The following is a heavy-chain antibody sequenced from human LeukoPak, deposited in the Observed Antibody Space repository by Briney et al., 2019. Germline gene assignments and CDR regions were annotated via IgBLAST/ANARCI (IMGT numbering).Heavy chain of an antibody. V-gene: IGHV4-34*01. D-gene: IGHD2-2*01. J-gene: IGHJ4*02. CDR2: INHSGST. CDR1: GESFSGYY. Sequence: SETLSLTCAVYGESFSGYYWSWIRQPPGKGLEWIGEINHSGSTNYNPSLKSRVTISVDTSKNQFSLKLSSVTAADTAVYYCARRGYCSSTSCYGFDYWGQGTLVTVSS. CDR3: ARRGYCSSTSCYGFDY.